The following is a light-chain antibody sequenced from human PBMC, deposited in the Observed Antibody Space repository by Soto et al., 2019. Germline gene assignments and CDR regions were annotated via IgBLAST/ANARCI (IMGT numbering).Light chain of an antibody. CDR1: SSDVGGYDY. CDR2: EVT. V-gene: IGLV2-8*01. Sequence: QSVLTQPPYASGSPGQSVTISCTGTSSDVGGYDYVSWYQQRPGKAPKLLIHEVTKRPSGVPDRFSGSKSGNTASLTVSGLQAEDEADYYCSSYAGRTLYVFGTGTKVTVL. J-gene: IGLJ1*01. CDR3: SSYAGRTLYV.